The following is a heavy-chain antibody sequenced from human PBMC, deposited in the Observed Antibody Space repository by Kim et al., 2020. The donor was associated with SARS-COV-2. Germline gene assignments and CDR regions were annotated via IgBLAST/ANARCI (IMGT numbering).Heavy chain of an antibody. CDR2: T. J-gene: IGHJ6*02. CDR3: ASGSGMDV. Sequence: TTNTPSLMRRVTISIDTSRNQFSLKLSSVTAADTAVYYCASGSGMDVWGQGNTVTVSS. V-gene: IGHV4-34*13.